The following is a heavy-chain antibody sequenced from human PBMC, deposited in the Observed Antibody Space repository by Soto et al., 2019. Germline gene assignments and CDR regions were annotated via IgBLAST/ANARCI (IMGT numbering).Heavy chain of an antibody. J-gene: IGHJ6*03. CDR2: IYAAGHT. CDR1: GFTVGTNY. V-gene: IGHV3-66*01. CDR3: ARAIVTQGTYYIDV. D-gene: IGHD1-26*01. Sequence: EVRLVESGGGLVQPGESLRLSCEASGFTVGTNYISWVRQSPGKGLEWVAVIYAAGHTYYPDSVKGRFTISRDKSLNTVYLQMSSLRVDDTAVYYCARAIVTQGTYYIDVWGTGTTVTVSS.